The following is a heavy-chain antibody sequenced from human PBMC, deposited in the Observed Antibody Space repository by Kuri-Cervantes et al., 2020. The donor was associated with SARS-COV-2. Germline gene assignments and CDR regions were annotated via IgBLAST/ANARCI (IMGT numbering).Heavy chain of an antibody. CDR3: ASQAAKYCSSTSCYTGVSDY. D-gene: IGHD2-2*02. J-gene: IGHJ4*02. CDR1: GGSISSSSYY. Sequence: GSLRLSCTVSGGSISSSSYYWGWIRQPPGKGLEWIGSIYYSGSTYYNPSLKSRVTISVDTSKNQFSLKLSSVTAADTAVYYCASQAAKYCSSTSCYTGVSDYWGQGTLVTVSS. CDR2: IYYSGST. V-gene: IGHV4-39*07.